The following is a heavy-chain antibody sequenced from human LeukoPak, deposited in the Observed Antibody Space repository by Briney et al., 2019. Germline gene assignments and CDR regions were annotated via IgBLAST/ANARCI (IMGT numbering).Heavy chain of an antibody. J-gene: IGHJ5*02. CDR3: ARGGTRGEYGDHAPFDP. Sequence: SETLSLTCTVSGGSISSYYWSWIRQPPGKGLEWIGYIYYSGSTNYNPSLKSRVTISVDTSKNQFSLKLSFLPAADTAVYYCARGGTRGEYGDHAPFDPWGQGTLVTVCS. CDR1: GGSISSYY. V-gene: IGHV4-59*01. CDR2: IYYSGST. D-gene: IGHD4-17*01.